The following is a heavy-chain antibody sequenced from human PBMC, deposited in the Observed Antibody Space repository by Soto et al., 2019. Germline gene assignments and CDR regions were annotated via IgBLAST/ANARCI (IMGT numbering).Heavy chain of an antibody. CDR2: IIPIFGTA. J-gene: IGHJ4*02. V-gene: IGHV1-69*13. CDR1: GGTFSSYA. D-gene: IGHD3-22*01. CDR3: ARGDYYDSSGYYYEWAPGASFDY. Sequence: SVKVSCKASGGTFSSYAISWVRQAPGQGLECMGGIIPIFGTANYAQKFQGRVTITADESTSTAYMELSSLRSEDTAVYYCARGDYYDSSGYYYEWAPGASFDYWGQGTLVTVSS.